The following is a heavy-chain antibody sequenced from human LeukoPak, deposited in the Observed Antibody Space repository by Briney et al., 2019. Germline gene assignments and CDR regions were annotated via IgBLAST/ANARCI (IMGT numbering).Heavy chain of an antibody. CDR1: GDSISGSNW. CDR3: ARDLRGGDAFDI. V-gene: IGHV4-4*02. J-gene: IGHJ3*02. CDR2: IYHSGST. Sequence: SETLSLTCDVSGDSISGSNWWNWVRQPPGKGLEWIGGIYHSGSTNYNPSLKRRVTMSVDKSKNQFSLKLSSVTAADTAVYYCARDLRGGDAFDIWGQGTMVTVSS. D-gene: IGHD1-26*01.